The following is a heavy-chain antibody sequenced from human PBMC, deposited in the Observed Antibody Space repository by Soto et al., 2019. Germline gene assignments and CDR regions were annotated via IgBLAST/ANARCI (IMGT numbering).Heavy chain of an antibody. V-gene: IGHV4-34*01. CDR2: INHSGST. CDR3: ARRTGYYDFWSGYYVSDY. J-gene: IGHJ4*02. Sequence: QVQLQQWGAGLLKPSETLSLTCAVYGGSFSGYYWSWIRQPPGKGLEWIGEINHSGSTNYNPSLKSRVTISVDTSKNQFSLKLSSVTAADTAVYYCARRTGYYDFWSGYYVSDYWGQGTLVTVSS. D-gene: IGHD3-3*01. CDR1: GGSFSGYY.